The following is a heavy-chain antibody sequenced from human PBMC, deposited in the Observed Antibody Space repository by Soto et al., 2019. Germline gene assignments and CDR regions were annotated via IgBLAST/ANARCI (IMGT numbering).Heavy chain of an antibody. Sequence: EVQLLESGGGLVQPGGSLRLSCAASGFTFSSYAMSWVRESPGKGLVWVSAISGSGGSKYYADSVKGRFTISKDNSKNTLYLQMNSLRAEDTAVYYCAKGLQQLVFQDLGQGTLVTVSS. CDR3: AKGLQQLVFQD. CDR2: ISGSGGSK. CDR1: GFTFSSYA. V-gene: IGHV3-23*01. J-gene: IGHJ4*02. D-gene: IGHD6-13*01.